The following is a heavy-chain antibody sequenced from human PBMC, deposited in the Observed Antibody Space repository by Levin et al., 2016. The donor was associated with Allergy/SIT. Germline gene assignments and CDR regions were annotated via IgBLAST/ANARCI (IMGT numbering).Heavy chain of an antibody. J-gene: IGHJ4*02. CDR1: GFTFSSYA. CDR2: VDYNGGT. Sequence: ESLKISCAASGFTFSSYAMSWVRQAPGKRLEWIGYVDYNGGTSYNPSLDWRVTMSRDTSKNQFSLSLRSLTDADTAIYYCARTNSSGWEWLFDYWGRGTLVTVSS. V-gene: IGHV4-59*01. CDR3: ARTNSSGWEWLFDY. D-gene: IGHD6-19*01.